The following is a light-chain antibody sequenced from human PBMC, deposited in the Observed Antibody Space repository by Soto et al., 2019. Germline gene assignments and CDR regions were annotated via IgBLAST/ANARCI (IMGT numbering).Light chain of an antibody. V-gene: IGKV1-17*03. Sequence: DIQMTQSPFAMSASVGDRVTITCRASQGIHKYLAWFQQKPGKVPKRLIYGASNLQSGVPSRFSGSGSGTEFTLTISSLQPEDFATYYCLQHNFYPPTFGQGTRLE. CDR2: GAS. CDR3: LQHNFYPPT. J-gene: IGKJ5*01. CDR1: QGIHKY.